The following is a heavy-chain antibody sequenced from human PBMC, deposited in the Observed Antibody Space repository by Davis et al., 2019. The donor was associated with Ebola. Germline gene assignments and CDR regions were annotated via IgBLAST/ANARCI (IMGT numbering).Heavy chain of an antibody. CDR2: IIPIFGTA. D-gene: IGHD5-12*01. CDR1: GGTFSSYA. V-gene: IGHV1-69*13. CDR3: AKGGLRSPSLGGMDV. J-gene: IGHJ6*02. Sequence: SVKVSCKASGGTFSSYAISWVRQAPGQGLEWMGGIIPIFGTATHAQKFQGRVTITADESTSTAYMELSSLRSEDTAVYYCAKGGLRSPSLGGMDVWGQGTTVTVSS.